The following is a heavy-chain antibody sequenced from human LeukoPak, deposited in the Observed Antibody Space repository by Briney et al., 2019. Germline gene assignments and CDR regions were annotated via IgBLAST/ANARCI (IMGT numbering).Heavy chain of an antibody. CDR2: IRGSGGNT. CDR3: AKDRGGNQIWSFDP. V-gene: IGHV3-23*01. CDR1: GFTFSNAW. J-gene: IGHJ5*02. Sequence: GGSLRLSCAASGFTFSNAWMSWVRQAPGKGLEWVSGIRGSGGNTDYADSVKGRFTISRDNSKNTLYLQMNSLRAEDTAVYYCAKDRGGNQIWSFDPWGQGTLVTVSS. D-gene: IGHD3-3*01.